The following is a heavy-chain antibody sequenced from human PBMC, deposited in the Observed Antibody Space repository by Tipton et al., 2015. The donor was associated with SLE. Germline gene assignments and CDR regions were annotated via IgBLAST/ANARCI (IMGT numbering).Heavy chain of an antibody. CDR1: GFTFGDYA. CDR3: ARDWEVATLDY. J-gene: IGHJ4*02. Sequence: SLRLSCTASGFTFGDYAMSWVRQAPGKGLGWGVNIKQDGSEKYYVDSVKGRFTISRDNAKNSLYLQMNSLRAEDTAVYYCARDWEVATLDYWGQGTLVTVSS. D-gene: IGHD2-15*01. CDR2: IKQDGSEK. V-gene: IGHV3-7*01.